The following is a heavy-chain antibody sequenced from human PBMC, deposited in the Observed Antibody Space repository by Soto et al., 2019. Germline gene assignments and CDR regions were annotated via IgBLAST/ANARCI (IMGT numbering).Heavy chain of an antibody. Sequence: SVKVSCKASGYTFTSYDINWVRQATGRGLEWMGWMNPNRGNTGYAQKFQGRVTMTRNTSISTAYIELSSLRSEDTAVYYCAREITYGSGTRTAADFAYWGQGTRVTVPS. D-gene: IGHD3-10*01. CDR3: AREITYGSGTRTAADFAY. J-gene: IGHJ4*02. CDR2: MNPNRGNT. CDR1: GYTFTSYD. V-gene: IGHV1-8*01.